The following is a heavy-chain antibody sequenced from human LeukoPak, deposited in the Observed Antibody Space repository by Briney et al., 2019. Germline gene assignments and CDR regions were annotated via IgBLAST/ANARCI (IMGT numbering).Heavy chain of an antibody. Sequence: PSETLSLTCTVSGGSISSYYWSWIRQPPGKGLEWIGYIYYSRITNYNPSLKSRVTISVDTSKNQFSLKLSSVTAADTAVYYCARSGPHGGWYYFDYWGQGTLVTVSS. J-gene: IGHJ4*02. V-gene: IGHV4-59*01. CDR1: GGSISSYY. CDR3: ARSGPHGGWYYFDY. CDR2: IYYSRIT. D-gene: IGHD6-19*01.